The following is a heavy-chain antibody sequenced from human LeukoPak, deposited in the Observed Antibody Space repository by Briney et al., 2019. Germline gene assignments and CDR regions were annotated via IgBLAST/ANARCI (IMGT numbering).Heavy chain of an antibody. CDR1: GFTFSSYS. CDR3: ARGDDFWSGPGGVDY. CDR2: ISSSSSTI. D-gene: IGHD3-3*01. V-gene: IGHV3-48*01. Sequence: GGSLRLSCAASGFTFSSYSMNWVRQAPGKGLEWVSYISSSSSTIYYADSVKGRFTISRDNAKNSLYLQMNSLGAEDTAVYYCARGDDFWSGPGGVDYWGQGTLVTVSS. J-gene: IGHJ4*02.